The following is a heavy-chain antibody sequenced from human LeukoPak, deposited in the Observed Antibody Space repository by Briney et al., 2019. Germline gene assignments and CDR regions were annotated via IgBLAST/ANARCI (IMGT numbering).Heavy chain of an antibody. Sequence: PSETLTLTCTVSGGSISSGGYYWSWIRQHPGKGLEWIGYIYYSGSTYYNPSLKSRVTISVDTSKNQFSLKLSSVTAADTAVYYCAREVPAATWGGNWFDPWGQGTLVTVSS. V-gene: IGHV4-31*03. CDR1: GGSISSGGYY. CDR3: AREVPAATWGGNWFDP. J-gene: IGHJ5*02. CDR2: IYYSGST. D-gene: IGHD2-2*01.